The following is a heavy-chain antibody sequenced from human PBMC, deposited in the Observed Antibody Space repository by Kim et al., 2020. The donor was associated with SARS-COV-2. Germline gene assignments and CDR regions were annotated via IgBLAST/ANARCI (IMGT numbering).Heavy chain of an antibody. Sequence: GGSLRLSCAASGFTVSSNYMSWVRQAPGKGLEWVSVIYSGGSTYYADSVKGRFTISRDNSKNTLYLQMNSLRAEDTAVYYCARANNYYDSSGYYHFDYWGQGTLVTVSS. CDR3: ARANNYYDSSGYYHFDY. D-gene: IGHD3-22*01. V-gene: IGHV3-66*01. CDR2: IYSGGST. CDR1: GFTVSSNY. J-gene: IGHJ4*02.